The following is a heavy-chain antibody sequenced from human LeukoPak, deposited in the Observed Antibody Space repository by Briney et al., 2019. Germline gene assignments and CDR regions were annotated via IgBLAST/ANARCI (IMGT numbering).Heavy chain of an antibody. D-gene: IGHD2-21*02. J-gene: IGHJ3*02. CDR2: IIPIFGTA. CDR1: GGTFSSYA. Sequence: SVKVSCKASGGTFSSYAISWVRQAPGQGLEWMGGIIPIFGTANYAQKFQGRVTITADESTGTAYMELSSLRSEDTAVYYCARGCGGDCGDAFDIWGQGTMVTVSS. CDR3: ARGCGGDCGDAFDI. V-gene: IGHV1-69*13.